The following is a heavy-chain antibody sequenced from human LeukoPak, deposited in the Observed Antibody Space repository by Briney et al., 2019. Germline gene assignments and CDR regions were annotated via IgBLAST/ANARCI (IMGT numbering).Heavy chain of an antibody. V-gene: IGHV7-4-1*02. CDR2: INTNTGNP. D-gene: IGHD3-22*01. CDR3: ARDFLTYYYDGSGYHDAFDI. J-gene: IGHJ3*02. Sequence: ASVKVSCKASGYTFTSYAMNWVRQAPGQGLEWMGRINTNTGNPTYAQGFTGRFVFSLDTSVSTAYLQISNLKAEDTAVYYCARDFLTYYYDGSGYHDAFDIWGQGTMVTVSS. CDR1: GYTFTSYA.